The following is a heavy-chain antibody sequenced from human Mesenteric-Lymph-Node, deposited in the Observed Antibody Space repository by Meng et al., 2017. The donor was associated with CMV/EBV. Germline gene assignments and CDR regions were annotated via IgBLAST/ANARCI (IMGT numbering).Heavy chain of an antibody. D-gene: IGHD1-26*01. CDR1: GFTLSNYW. V-gene: IGHV3-74*01. J-gene: IGHJ4*02. CDR2: INSDGSTI. CDR3: ARDEVGASG. Sequence: GESLKISCAASGFTLSNYWMYWVRQAPGKGLVWVSHINSDGSTINYADSVKGRFTISRDNSKNTLYLQMNSLRAEDTAVYYCARDEVGASGWGQGTLVTVSS.